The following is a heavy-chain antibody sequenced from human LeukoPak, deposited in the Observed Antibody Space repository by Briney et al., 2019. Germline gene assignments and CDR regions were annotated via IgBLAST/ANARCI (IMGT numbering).Heavy chain of an antibody. CDR3: AGHSSLPMDLPDY. J-gene: IGHJ4*02. V-gene: IGHV1-69*04. D-gene: IGHD2-8*01. CDR1: GGTFSSYA. Sequence: GASVKVSCKASGGTFSSYAISWVRQAPGQGLEWMGRIIPILGIANYAQKFQGRVTITADKSTSTAYMELSSLRSEDTAVYYCAGHSSLPMDLPDYWGQGTLVTVSS. CDR2: IIPILGIA.